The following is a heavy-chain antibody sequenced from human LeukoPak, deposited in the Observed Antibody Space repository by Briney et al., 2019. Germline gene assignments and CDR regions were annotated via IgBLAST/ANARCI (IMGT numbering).Heavy chain of an antibody. J-gene: IGHJ4*02. CDR1: GFSFSSYG. D-gene: IGHD3-22*01. Sequence: GGSLRLSCAASGFSFSSYGLHWVRQAPGKGLEWVAVISYDATNKYYADSVRGRFTISRDNSKNTLYLLMNSLRAEDTAVYYCAKDRRDSSSSKIDYWGQGTLVTVSS. CDR3: AKDRRDSSSSKIDY. V-gene: IGHV3-30*18. CDR2: ISYDATNK.